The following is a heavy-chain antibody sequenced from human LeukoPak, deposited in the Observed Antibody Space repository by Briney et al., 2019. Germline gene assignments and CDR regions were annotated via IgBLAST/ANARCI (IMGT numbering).Heavy chain of an antibody. D-gene: IGHD6-13*01. CDR3: ARGGAAAGTGGGYGMDV. Sequence: PSETLSLTCTVSGSISSGSYYWSWIRQPAGKGLEWIGRIYTSGSTNYNPSLESRVTISVDKSKNQFSLKLSSVTAADTAVYYCARGGAAAGTGGGYGMDVWGQGTTVTVSS. CDR1: GSISSGSYY. V-gene: IGHV4-61*02. J-gene: IGHJ6*02. CDR2: IYTSGST.